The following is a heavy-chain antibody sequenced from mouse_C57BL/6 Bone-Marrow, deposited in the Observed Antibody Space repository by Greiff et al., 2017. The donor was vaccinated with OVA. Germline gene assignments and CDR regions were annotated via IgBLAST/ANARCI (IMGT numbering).Heavy chain of an antibody. CDR2: SRNKANDYTT. CDR3: ARAPCDRAMDY. V-gene: IGHV7-1*01. J-gene: IGHJ4*01. D-gene: IGHD3-2*01. Sequence: EVKVVESGGGLVQSGRSLRLSCATSGFTFSDFYMEWVRQAPGKGLEWIAASRNKANDYTTEYSASVKGRFIVSRDTSQSILYLQMNALRAEDTAIYYCARAPCDRAMDYWGQGASVTVSS. CDR1: GFTFSDFY.